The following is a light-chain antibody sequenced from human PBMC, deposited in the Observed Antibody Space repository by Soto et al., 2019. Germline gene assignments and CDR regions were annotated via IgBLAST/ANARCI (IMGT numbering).Light chain of an antibody. CDR1: QSVSNN. V-gene: IGKV3-15*01. CDR3: QQYNNWART. J-gene: IGKJ1*01. Sequence: EIVMTPSPAPLSVSPGERATLSCRASQSVSNNLAWYQQKPGQAPRLLMYGASTRATGIPARFSGSGSGTEFTLTISSLQSADVAVYFCQQYNNWARTFGQGTKVDIK. CDR2: GAS.